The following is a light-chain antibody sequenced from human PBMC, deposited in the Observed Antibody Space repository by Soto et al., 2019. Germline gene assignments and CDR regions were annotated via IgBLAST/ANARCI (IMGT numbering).Light chain of an antibody. V-gene: IGKV3-11*01. CDR3: QQRSNWPPLFT. CDR1: QSVSSY. CDR2: DAS. Sequence: EIVLTQSTATLSLSPGERATLSCRASQSVSSYLAWYQQKPGQAPRLLIYDASNSATGIPARFSGSGSGTDFTLTISSLEPEDFAVYYCQQRSNWPPLFTFGPGTKVDIK. J-gene: IGKJ3*01.